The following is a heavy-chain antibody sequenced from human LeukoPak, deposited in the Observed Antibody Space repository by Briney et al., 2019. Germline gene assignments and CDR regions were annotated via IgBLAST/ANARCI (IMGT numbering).Heavy chain of an antibody. Sequence: SETLSLTCTVSGGSISSGNYYWTWIRQPAGKGLEWIGRIYASGTTDYNPSLTSRVTISVDTSKNQFSMKLSSVTAADTAVYYCAKGAGPPWFDPWGQGTLVTVSS. CDR2: IYASGTT. CDR3: AKGAGPPWFDP. J-gene: IGHJ5*02. CDR1: GGSISSGNYY. V-gene: IGHV4-61*02. D-gene: IGHD6-19*01.